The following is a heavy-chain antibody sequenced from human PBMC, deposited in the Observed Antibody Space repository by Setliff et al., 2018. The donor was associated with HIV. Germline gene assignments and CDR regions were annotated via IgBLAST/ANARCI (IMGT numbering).Heavy chain of an antibody. CDR2: IHHGGDT. V-gene: IGHV4-34*01. D-gene: IGHD3-10*01. CDR3: ASRRGIEFYFDI. Sequence: SETLSLTCAVYGQSISGYYWSWIRQTPGKGLEWVGEIHHGGDTNYNPSLTSRVTISVGSSYNHFSLKLSSVTAAETCVYYCASRRGIEFYFDIWGQGTPVTVSS. J-gene: IGHJ4*02. CDR1: GQSISGYY.